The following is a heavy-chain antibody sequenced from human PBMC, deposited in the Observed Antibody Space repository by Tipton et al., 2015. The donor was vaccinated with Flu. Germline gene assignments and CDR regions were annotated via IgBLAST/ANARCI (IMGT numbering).Heavy chain of an antibody. Sequence: LRLSCAVYGGSFSGYYWSWIRQPPGKGLEWIGEINHSGSTNYNPSLKSRVTISVDTSKNQFSLKLSSVTAADTAVYYCARRRARGSGSYHPDAFDIWGQGTMVTVSS. V-gene: IGHV4-34*01. CDR1: GGSFSGYY. CDR2: INHSGST. D-gene: IGHD3-10*01. CDR3: ARRRARGSGSYHPDAFDI. J-gene: IGHJ3*02.